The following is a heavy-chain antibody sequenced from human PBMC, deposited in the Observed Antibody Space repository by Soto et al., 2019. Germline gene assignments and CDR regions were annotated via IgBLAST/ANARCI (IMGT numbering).Heavy chain of an antibody. CDR1: GFTFSAFG. Sequence: QMQLVESGGDVVQPGTSLRLSCVASGFTFSAFGMHWVRQAPGKGLEWVAIASYGGGTKYYGDSVQGRFTISRDNSRDTLYQLIISIREEETAVFYCAESALRFPPYDGYAAYSSGMEVWGHGATVAASS. V-gene: IGHV3-30*03. D-gene: IGHD5-12*01. J-gene: IGHJ6*02. CDR2: ASYGGGTK. CDR3: AESALRFPPYDGYAAYSSGMEV.